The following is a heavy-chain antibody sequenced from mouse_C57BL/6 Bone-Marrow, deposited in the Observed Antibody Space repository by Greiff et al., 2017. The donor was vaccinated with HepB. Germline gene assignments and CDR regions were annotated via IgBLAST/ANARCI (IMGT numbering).Heavy chain of an antibody. V-gene: IGHV3-6*01. CDR1: GYSITSGYY. CDR2: ISYDGSN. Sequence: DVQLQESGPGLVKPSQSLSLTCSVTGYSITSGYYWNWIRQFPGNKLEWMGYISYDGSNNYNPTLKNRISITRDTSKNQFFLKLNSVTTEDTATYSCARDTTVVLDYWGQGTTLTVSS. J-gene: IGHJ2*01. D-gene: IGHD1-1*01. CDR3: ARDTTVVLDY.